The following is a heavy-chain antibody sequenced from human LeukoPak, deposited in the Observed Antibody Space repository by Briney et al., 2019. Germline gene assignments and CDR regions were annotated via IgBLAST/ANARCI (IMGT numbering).Heavy chain of an antibody. CDR3: ARWVEPSPGSLDAFDI. D-gene: IGHD1-1*01. J-gene: IGHJ3*02. Sequence: PSQTLSLTCTVSGGSISSGSYYWSWIRQPAGKGLEWIGRIYTSGSTNYNPSLKSRVTISVDTSKNQFSLKLSSVTAADTAVYYCARWVEPSPGSLDAFDIWGQGTMVTVSS. CDR1: GGSISSGSYY. V-gene: IGHV4-61*02. CDR2: IYTSGST.